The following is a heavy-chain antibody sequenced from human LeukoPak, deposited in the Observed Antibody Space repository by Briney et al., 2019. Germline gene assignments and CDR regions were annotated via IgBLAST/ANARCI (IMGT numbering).Heavy chain of an antibody. V-gene: IGHV5-51*01. D-gene: IGHD6-19*01. CDR2: ISPGDSDT. CDR3: ARLRSGWDFDY. CDR1: GYIFTSYW. J-gene: IGHJ4*02. Sequence: PGESLKISCKGSGYIFTSYWIGWVRQLPGKGLEWMGIISPGDSDTRYSPSFQGQVSISADKSISTAYLQWSSVKASDTAMYYCARLRSGWDFDYWGQGSLVTVSS.